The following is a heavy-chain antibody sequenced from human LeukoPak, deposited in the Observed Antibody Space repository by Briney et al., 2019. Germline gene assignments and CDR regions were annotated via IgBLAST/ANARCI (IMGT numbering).Heavy chain of an antibody. CDR2: IRYDGSNK. V-gene: IGHV3-30*02. CDR1: GFTFNSYG. D-gene: IGHD3-10*01. J-gene: IGHJ4*02. Sequence: GGSLRLSCAASGFTFNSYGMHWVRQAPGKGLEWVAFIRYDGSNKYYADSVKGRFTISRDNSKNTLYLQMNSLRAEDTAVYYCAKDLDGSGSYSLGFLFGPAEKAVDYWGQGTLVTVSS. CDR3: AKDLDGSGSYSLGFLFGPAEKAVDY.